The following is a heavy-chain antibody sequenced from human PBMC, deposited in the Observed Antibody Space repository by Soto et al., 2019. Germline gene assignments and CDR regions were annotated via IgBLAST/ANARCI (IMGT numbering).Heavy chain of an antibody. Sequence: EVQLVESGGGLIQPGGSLRLSCAASGFTVSSNYMSWVRQAPGKGLEWVSVTYSGGSTYYADSVKGRFTISRDNSKNTLYLQMNSLRAEDTAVYYCARDRASLYGMDVWGQGTTVTVSS. D-gene: IGHD3-10*01. CDR2: TYSGGST. J-gene: IGHJ6*02. V-gene: IGHV3-53*01. CDR3: ARDRASLYGMDV. CDR1: GFTVSSNY.